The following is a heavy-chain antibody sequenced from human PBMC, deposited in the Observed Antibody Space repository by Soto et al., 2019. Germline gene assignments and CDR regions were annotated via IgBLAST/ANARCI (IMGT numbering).Heavy chain of an antibody. CDR3: ARDQYSSSWYVMQVYYYGMDV. Sequence: AGGSLRLSCAASGFTFSSYWMSWVRQAPGKGLEWVANIKQDGSEKYYVDSVKGRFTISRDNAKNSLYLQMNSLRAEDTAVYYCARDQYSSSWYVMQVYYYGMDVWGQGTTVTVSS. CDR1: GFTFSSYW. J-gene: IGHJ6*02. CDR2: IKQDGSEK. V-gene: IGHV3-7*01. D-gene: IGHD6-13*01.